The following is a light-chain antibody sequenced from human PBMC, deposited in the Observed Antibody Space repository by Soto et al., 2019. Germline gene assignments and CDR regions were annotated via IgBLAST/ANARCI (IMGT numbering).Light chain of an antibody. CDR2: DAS. CDR3: HQRRALT. V-gene: IGKV3-11*01. J-gene: IGKJ4*01. CDR1: QSVSSY. Sequence: EIVLTQSPATLSLSPGERATLSCRASQSVSSYLAWYQQKPGQAPRLLIYDASNRATGIPARFSGSGSGTDFTLTISSLEPEDFSVYYCHQRRALTFGGGTKVEIK.